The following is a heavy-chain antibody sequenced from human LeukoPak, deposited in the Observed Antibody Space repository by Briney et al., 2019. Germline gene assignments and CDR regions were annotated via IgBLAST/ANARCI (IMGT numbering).Heavy chain of an antibody. Sequence: SETLSLTCAVSGGSISSGGYSWSWIRQPPGKGLEWIEYIYHSGSTYYNPSLKSRVTISVDRSKNQFSLKLSSVTAADTAVYYCAREGGGYSYGYRGNWFDPWGQGTLVTVSS. D-gene: IGHD5-18*01. J-gene: IGHJ5*02. CDR2: IYHSGST. CDR1: GGSISSGGYS. V-gene: IGHV4-30-2*01. CDR3: AREGGGYSYGYRGNWFDP.